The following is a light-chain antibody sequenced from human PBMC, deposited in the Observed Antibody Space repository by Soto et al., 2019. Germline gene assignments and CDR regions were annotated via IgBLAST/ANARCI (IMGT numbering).Light chain of an antibody. CDR2: AAS. CDR1: QSISNY. J-gene: IGKJ2*01. CDR3: QQSYSTFMYT. V-gene: IGKV1-39*01. Sequence: DLQMTQSPSSLSASVGDRVTITCRASQSISNYLNWYQQKPGKAPKLLIYAASTLQSGVPSRFSGSGSGTDFTLTISSLQPEDFATYYCQQSYSTFMYTFGQGTKLEIK.